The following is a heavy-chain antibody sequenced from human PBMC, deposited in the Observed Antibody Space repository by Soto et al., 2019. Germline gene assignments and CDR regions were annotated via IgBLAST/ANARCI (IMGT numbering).Heavy chain of an antibody. D-gene: IGHD2-15*01. V-gene: IGHV1-18*01. J-gene: IGHJ4*02. Sequence: QVQLVQSGAEVKKPGASVKVSCKASGYTFTSYGISWVRQAPGQGLEWMGWISAYNGNTNYAQKLQGRVTMTTDTSTSTAYTELRSLRSDDTAVYYCARDLYCSGGSCWPSFDYWRQGTLFTVSS. CDR2: ISAYNGNT. CDR3: ARDLYCSGGSCWPSFDY. CDR1: GYTFTSYG.